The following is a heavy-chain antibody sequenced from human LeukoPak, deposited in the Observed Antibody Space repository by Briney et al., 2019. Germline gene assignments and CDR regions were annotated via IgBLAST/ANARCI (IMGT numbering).Heavy chain of an antibody. CDR2: ISYDGSNK. CDR1: GFTFSSYG. CDR3: AARGYCSGGSCLYDYYFDY. Sequence: GGSLRLSCAASGFTFSSYGMHWVRQAPGKGLEWVAVISYDGSNKYYADSVKGRFTISRDNSKNTLYLQMNSLRAEDTAVYYCAARGYCSGGSCLYDYYFDYWGQGTLVTVSS. D-gene: IGHD2-15*01. V-gene: IGHV3-30*03. J-gene: IGHJ4*02.